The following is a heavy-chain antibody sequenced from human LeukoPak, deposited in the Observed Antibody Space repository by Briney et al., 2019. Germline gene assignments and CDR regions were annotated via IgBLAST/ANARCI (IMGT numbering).Heavy chain of an antibody. CDR3: ARDDPYSGYDYDY. D-gene: IGHD5-12*01. V-gene: IGHV3-20*04. Sequence: PGGSLRLSCAASGFTFSSHAMSWVRQAPGMGLEWVSGISDGGTTYYADSVKGRFTISRDNAKNSLYLQMNSLRAEDTAFYYCARDDPYSGYDYDYWGRGVLVTVSS. CDR1: GFTFSSHA. CDR2: ISDGGTT. J-gene: IGHJ4*02.